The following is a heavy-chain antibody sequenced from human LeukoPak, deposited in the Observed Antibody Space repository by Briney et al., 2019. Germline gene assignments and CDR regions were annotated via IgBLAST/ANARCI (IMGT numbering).Heavy chain of an antibody. V-gene: IGHV4-4*07. D-gene: IGHD1-14*01. Sequence: SETLSLTCSVSGGSITGYYWSWIRQPAGKGLEWIGRIYTSGSTNYNPSLKSRVTMSLDTSKNQFSLKLSSVTAADTAVYYCARGSPTTNKGAYGWFDPWGQGTLVTVSS. CDR1: GGSITGYY. J-gene: IGHJ5*02. CDR3: ARGSPTTNKGAYGWFDP. CDR2: IYTSGST.